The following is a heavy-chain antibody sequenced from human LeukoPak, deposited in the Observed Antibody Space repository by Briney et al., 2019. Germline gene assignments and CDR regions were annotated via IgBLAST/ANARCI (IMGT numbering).Heavy chain of an antibody. CDR3: ARDWGSTGYDLYDS. D-gene: IGHD5-12*01. Sequence: GGSLRLSCAASGFIFSNYWMTWVRQAPGKGLEWVAHIRQDGSERHYVESVKGRFTISRDNAKNSLDLQMDSLRAEDTAVYYCARDWGSTGYDLYDSWGQGTLVTVSS. J-gene: IGHJ4*02. V-gene: IGHV3-7*01. CDR2: IRQDGSER. CDR1: GFIFSNYW.